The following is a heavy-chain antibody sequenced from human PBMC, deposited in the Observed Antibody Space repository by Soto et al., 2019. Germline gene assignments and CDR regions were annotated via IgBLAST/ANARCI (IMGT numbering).Heavy chain of an antibody. CDR1: GGTFSNYA. CDR2: IILPFGTP. V-gene: IGHV1-69*12. CDR3: ARGPDYEGYFDY. Sequence: QVRLVQSGAEVKKPGSSVKVSCKASGGTFSNYAISWVRQAPGRGLEWMGVIILPFGTPNYAQKFQGSVTISADESMTTVYMEVSGLRSEDTAVYYCARGPDYEGYFDYWGRGTLVTVSS. D-gene: IGHD3-22*01. J-gene: IGHJ4*02.